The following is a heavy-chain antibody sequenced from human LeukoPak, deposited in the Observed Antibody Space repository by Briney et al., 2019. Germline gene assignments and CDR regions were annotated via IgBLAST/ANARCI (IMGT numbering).Heavy chain of an antibody. CDR3: ATVLTTVTYFDY. CDR1: GYTFTGYY. CDR2: INPNSGGT. Sequence: ASVKVSCKASGYTFTGYYMHWVRQAPGQGLEWMGWINPNSGGTNYAQKFQGRVTMTEDTSTDTAYMELSSLRSEDTAVHYCATVLTTVTYFDYWGQGTLVTVSS. D-gene: IGHD4-17*01. V-gene: IGHV1-2*02. J-gene: IGHJ4*02.